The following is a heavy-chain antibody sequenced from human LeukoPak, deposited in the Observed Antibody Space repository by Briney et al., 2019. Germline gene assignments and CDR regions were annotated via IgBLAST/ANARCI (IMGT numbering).Heavy chain of an antibody. Sequence: SETLSLTCTVSGASLSTSSWTWIRQPPGKGLECIGFIYYSGTAHYHPSLKSRVTISLDTSKNQFSPRLSSVTAADTAVYYCARHLSSGWSDYWGQGTLVTVS. J-gene: IGHJ4*02. CDR2: IYYSGTA. CDR1: GASLSTSS. CDR3: ARHLSSGWSDY. V-gene: IGHV4-59*08. D-gene: IGHD6-19*01.